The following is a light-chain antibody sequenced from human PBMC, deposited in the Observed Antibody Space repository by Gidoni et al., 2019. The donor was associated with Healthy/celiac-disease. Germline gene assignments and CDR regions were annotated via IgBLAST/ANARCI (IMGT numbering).Light chain of an antibody. Sequence: DIQSTQSPSSLSASVGDRVTITCRASQSISSYLNWYQQKPGKAPKLLIYAASSLQSGVPSRFSGRGSGTDFTLTISSLQPEDFATYYCQQSYSTPWTFGQGTKVEIK. CDR1: QSISSY. CDR3: QQSYSTPWT. J-gene: IGKJ1*01. CDR2: AAS. V-gene: IGKV1-39*01.